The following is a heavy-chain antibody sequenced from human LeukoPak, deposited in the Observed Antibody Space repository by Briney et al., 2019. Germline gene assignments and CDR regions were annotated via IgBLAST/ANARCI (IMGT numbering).Heavy chain of an antibody. CDR1: GFTFSSYW. D-gene: IGHD2-2*01. V-gene: IGHV3-74*01. CDR3: ARGLGYCSSTSCYVPYGMDV. J-gene: IGHJ6*02. Sequence: GGSLRLSCAASGFTFSSYWMHWVRQAPGKGLVWVSRINSDGSSTSYADSVKGRFTISRDNAKNTLYLQINSLRAEDTAVYYCARGLGYCSSTSCYVPYGMDVWGQGTTVTVSS. CDR2: INSDGSST.